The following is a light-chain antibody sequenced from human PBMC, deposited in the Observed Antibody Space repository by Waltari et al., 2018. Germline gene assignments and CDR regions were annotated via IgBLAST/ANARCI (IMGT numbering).Light chain of an antibody. Sequence: DIQLTQSPSTLPASVGDRVTITCRASQSVSNWLAWYQQKPGKDPKLLIYRAFILESGVPSRFSGSGSGTEFTLTISSLQPEDFATYFCQHYNSYPLTFGGGTKVDI. V-gene: IGKV1-5*03. CDR2: RAF. J-gene: IGKJ4*01. CDR1: QSVSNW. CDR3: QHYNSYPLT.